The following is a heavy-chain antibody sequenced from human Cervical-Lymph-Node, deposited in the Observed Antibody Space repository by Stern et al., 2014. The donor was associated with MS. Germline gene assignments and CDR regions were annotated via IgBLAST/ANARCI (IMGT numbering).Heavy chain of an antibody. Sequence: QVQLEQSGPEVKKPGASVKVSCKASGYTFTSYDINWVRQGTGQGLEWMGWMNPYSGNAVYAQKFQGRVTMTRDTSTSTAFLELTSLRSEDTAVFYCARGRELLSLDYWGQGTLVTVSS. D-gene: IGHD1-26*01. CDR3: ARGRELLSLDY. J-gene: IGHJ4*02. CDR1: GYTFTSYD. V-gene: IGHV1-8*01. CDR2: MNPYSGNA.